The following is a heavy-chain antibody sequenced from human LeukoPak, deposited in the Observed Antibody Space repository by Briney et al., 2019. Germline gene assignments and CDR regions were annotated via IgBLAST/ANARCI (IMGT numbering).Heavy chain of an antibody. Sequence: GAPVKVSCKASGYTFTSYGISWVRQAPGQGLEWMGWISAYNGNTNYAQKLQGRVTMTTDTSTSTAYMELRSLRSDDTAVYYCARAKEYYYDSSGYYYGDYYYMDVWGKGTTVTVSS. V-gene: IGHV1-18*01. CDR2: ISAYNGNT. CDR3: ARAKEYYYDSSGYYYGDYYYMDV. D-gene: IGHD3-22*01. CDR1: GYTFTSYG. J-gene: IGHJ6*03.